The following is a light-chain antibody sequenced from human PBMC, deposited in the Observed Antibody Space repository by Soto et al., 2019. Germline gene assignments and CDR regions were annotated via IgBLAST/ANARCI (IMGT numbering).Light chain of an antibody. CDR1: QGISSY. CDR2: TAS. J-gene: IGKJ4*01. CDR3: QQLNSYPLT. Sequence: DIQLTQSPSILSASVGVRVTITCRASQGISSYLAWYQQKPGKAPKLLIYTASTLQSGVPSRFSGSGSGTEFTLTISSLQPEDFASYYCQQLNSYPLTFAGGTKVEIK. V-gene: IGKV1-9*01.